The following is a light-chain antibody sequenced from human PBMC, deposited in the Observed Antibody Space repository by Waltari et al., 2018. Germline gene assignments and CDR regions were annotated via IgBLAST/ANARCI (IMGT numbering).Light chain of an antibody. V-gene: IGKV3-15*01. CDR3: QQYNNWPPWT. CDR2: GAS. CDR1: QSVSGH. J-gene: IGKJ1*01. Sequence: EIVMTQSPATLSVSPGERATLSCRASQSVSGHLAWYQQKPGQAPRLLIYGASTRATGIPARFSGSGSGTEFTLTISSLQSEDFGVYYCQQYNNWPPWTFGQGTTVEMK.